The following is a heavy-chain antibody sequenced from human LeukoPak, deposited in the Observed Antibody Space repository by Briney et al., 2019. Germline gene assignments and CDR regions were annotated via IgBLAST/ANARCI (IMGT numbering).Heavy chain of an antibody. D-gene: IGHD1-14*01. V-gene: IGHV3-30*02. J-gene: IGHJ4*02. CDR3: AKQPQEYYFDY. CDR2: IRYDGSNK. CDR1: GFTFSSYG. Sequence: GGSLRLSCAASGFTFSSYGMHWVRQAPGKGLEWVAFIRYDGSNKYYADSMKGRFTISRDNSKNTLYLQMNSLRAEDTAVYYCAKQPQEYYFDYWGQGTLVTVSS.